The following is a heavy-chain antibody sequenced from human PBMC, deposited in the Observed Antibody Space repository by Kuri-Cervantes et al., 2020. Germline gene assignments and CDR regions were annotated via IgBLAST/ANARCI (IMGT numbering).Heavy chain of an antibody. CDR2: ISSSGSTI. Sequence: GGSLRLSCAASGFTFSSYAMSWVRQAPGKGLEWVSYISSSGSTIYYADSVKGRFTISRDNAKNSLYLQMNSLRAEDTAVYYCARTYCSGGSCYDHFDYWGQGTLVTVSS. CDR1: GFTFSSYA. J-gene: IGHJ4*02. V-gene: IGHV3-48*04. CDR3: ARTYCSGGSCYDHFDY. D-gene: IGHD2-15*01.